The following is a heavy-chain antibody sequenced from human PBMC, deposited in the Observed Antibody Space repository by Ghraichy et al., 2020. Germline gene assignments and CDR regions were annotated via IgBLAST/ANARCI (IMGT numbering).Heavy chain of an antibody. Sequence: ESLNISCAVYGGSFSGYYWSWIRQPPGKGLEWIGEINHSGSTNYNPSLKSRVTISVDTSKNQFSLKLSSVTAADTAVYYCARVNNYYYGMDVWGQGTTVTVSS. CDR1: GGSFSGYY. CDR3: ARVNNYYYGMDV. V-gene: IGHV4-34*01. CDR2: INHSGST. J-gene: IGHJ6*02.